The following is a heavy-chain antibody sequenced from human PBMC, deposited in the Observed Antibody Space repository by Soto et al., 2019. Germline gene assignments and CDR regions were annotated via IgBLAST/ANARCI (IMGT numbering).Heavy chain of an antibody. CDR1: GFTFNNYA. D-gene: IGHD4-4*01. V-gene: IGHV3-23*01. J-gene: IGHJ5*01. CDR3: ARVGQVTLQYGGLDS. Sequence: EVQLLESGGGLVQPGGSLRLSCAASGFTFNNYAMNWVRQAPGKGLEWVSGTSGSGGNTYYADSVKGRFTISRDNSKNTLYLQMDSLGAEYTAVYQCARVGQVTLQYGGLDSWGQGTQVTVSS. CDR2: TSGSGGNT.